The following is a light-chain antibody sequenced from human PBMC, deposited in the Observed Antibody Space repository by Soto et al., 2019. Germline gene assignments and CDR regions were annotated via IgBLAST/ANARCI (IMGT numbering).Light chain of an antibody. J-gene: IGLJ3*02. Sequence: SYELTQPPSVSVSPGQTPTITGSGDKLGDKYGCWYQQKPGQSPVLVIYQDNKRPSGIPERFSGSNSGNTATLTISGTQAMDEADYYCQAWDSVTAWVFGGGTKVTVL. CDR3: QAWDSVTAWV. V-gene: IGLV3-1*01. CDR2: QDN. CDR1: KLGDKY.